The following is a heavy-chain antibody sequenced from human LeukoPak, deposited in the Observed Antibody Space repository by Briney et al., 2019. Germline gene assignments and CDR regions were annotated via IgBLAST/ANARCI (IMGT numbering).Heavy chain of an antibody. Sequence: PSETLSLPCIVSGVSVSSYYWTWIRQPAGKGLEWIGRTHTNGDTNYNPSLKSRVTMSVDTSKNQFSLKLSSVTAADTAVYYCARGHGWTDSWGQGTLVTVSS. CDR2: THTNGDT. CDR1: GVSVSSYY. J-gene: IGHJ4*02. CDR3: ARGHGWTDS. D-gene: IGHD6-19*01. V-gene: IGHV4-4*07.